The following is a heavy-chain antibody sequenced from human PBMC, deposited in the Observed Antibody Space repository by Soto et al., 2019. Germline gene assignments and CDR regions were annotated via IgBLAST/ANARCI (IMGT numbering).Heavy chain of an antibody. J-gene: IGHJ5*02. CDR1: GYTFTGHY. V-gene: IGHV1-2*02. CDR2: IGPESGAT. CDR3: ARMATSGTLNWFDP. Sequence: ASVKVSCKASGYTFTGHYIHWVRQAPEQGPEWMGEIGPESGATRYAQKFQGRVTMTRDTSTSTAYMELSSLTSDDTAIYYCARMATSGTLNWFDPWGQGTLVTVSS.